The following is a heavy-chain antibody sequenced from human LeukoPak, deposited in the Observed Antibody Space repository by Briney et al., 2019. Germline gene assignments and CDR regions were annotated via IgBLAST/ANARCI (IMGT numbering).Heavy chain of an antibody. D-gene: IGHD7-27*01. J-gene: IGHJ3*02. CDR3: ARFSTRLTGERIGAFDI. CDR2: IYYVGNT. V-gene: IGHV4-31*03. Sequence: SQTLSLTCTVSGGSLSSGGYYWTWIRQHPGKGLEWTAYIYYVGNTYYNPSLKSRLSISADTSKNHFSLNLISVTAADTAMYYCARFSTRLTGERIGAFDIWGQGTMVTVSS. CDR1: GGSLSSGGYY.